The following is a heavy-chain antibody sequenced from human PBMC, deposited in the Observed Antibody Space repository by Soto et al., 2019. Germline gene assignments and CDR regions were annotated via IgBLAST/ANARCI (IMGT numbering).Heavy chain of an antibody. V-gene: IGHV3-53*01. Sequence: EVQLVESGGGLIQPGGSLRLSCAASGFTVSSNYMSWVRQAPGKGLEWVSVIYSGGSTYYADSVKGRFTISRDNSKNKLYLQMNSLRAEDTAVYYCARDGYYDFWSGYRVDGMDVWGQGTTVTVSS. J-gene: IGHJ6*02. CDR3: ARDGYYDFWSGYRVDGMDV. D-gene: IGHD3-3*01. CDR1: GFTVSSNY. CDR2: IYSGGST.